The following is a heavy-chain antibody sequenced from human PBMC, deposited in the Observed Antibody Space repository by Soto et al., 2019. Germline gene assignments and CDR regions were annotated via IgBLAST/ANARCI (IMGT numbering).Heavy chain of an antibody. Sequence: PGGSLRRSCAASGFSLGSYALSWARQAPGKGLERVSPISDSDGKTFYADSVKGRFSISRDNSQSTLYLQMNSLRADDTAMYYCARWSYLDYWGQGTRVTVSS. V-gene: IGHV3-23*01. J-gene: IGHJ4*02. CDR3: ARWSYLDY. CDR1: GFSLGSYA. CDR2: ISDSDGKT. D-gene: IGHD3-3*01.